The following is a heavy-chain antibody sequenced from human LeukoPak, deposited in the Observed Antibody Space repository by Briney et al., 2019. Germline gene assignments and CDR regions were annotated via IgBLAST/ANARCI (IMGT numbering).Heavy chain of an antibody. J-gene: IGHJ4*02. CDR2: IIPIFGTA. V-gene: IGHV1-69*13. D-gene: IGHD2-2*01. CDR3: AREGGEYCSSTSCPFDY. CDR1: GGTFSSYA. Sequence: SVKVSCKASGGTFSSYAISWVRQAPGQGLEWMGGIIPIFGTANYAQKFQGRVTITADESTSTAYMELSSLRSEGTAVYYCAREGGEYCSSTSCPFDYWGRGTLVTVSS.